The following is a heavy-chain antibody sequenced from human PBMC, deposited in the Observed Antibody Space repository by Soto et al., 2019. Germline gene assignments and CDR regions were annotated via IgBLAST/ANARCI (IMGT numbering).Heavy chain of an antibody. CDR1: GDSVSSNSAA. CDR2: TYYRSKWYN. J-gene: IGHJ3*02. V-gene: IGHV6-1*01. D-gene: IGHD5-18*01. CDR3: ARVLEDTAMVILFSAFDI. Sequence: SQTLSLTCAISGDSVSSNSAAWNWIRQSPSRGLEWLGRTYYRSKWYNDYAVSVKSRITINPDTSKNQFSLQLKSVTPEDTAVYYCARVLEDTAMVILFSAFDIWGQGTMVTVSS.